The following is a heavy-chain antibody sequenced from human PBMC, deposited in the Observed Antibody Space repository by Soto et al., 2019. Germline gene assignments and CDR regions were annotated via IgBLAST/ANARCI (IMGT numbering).Heavy chain of an antibody. CDR3: ARAGSPFHSDSTGYWGFDY. CDR2: IYSSGTT. CDR1: GFTFSDHQ. Sequence: VQLVESGGGLIQPGGSLRLSCAASGFTFSDHQMNWVRQAPGWGLEWVSVIYSSGTTYYGDSVKGRFTISRDNSKNTLYLQMNSLRTEDTALYYCARAGSPFHSDSTGYWGFDYWGQGTLVTVSS. J-gene: IGHJ4*02. V-gene: IGHV3-53*01. D-gene: IGHD3-9*01.